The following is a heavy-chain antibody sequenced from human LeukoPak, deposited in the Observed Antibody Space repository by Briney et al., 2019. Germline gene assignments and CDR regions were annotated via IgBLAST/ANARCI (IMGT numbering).Heavy chain of an antibody. Sequence: GGSLRLSCAASGLTLSSYAMHWVRQAPGKGLEYVSGISSDGGSTYYANSVKGRFTISRDNSSNTLYLQMGSLRFEDMGVYCCATGVRYYYGSGSYVGVRAFDIWGQGTMVTVSS. CDR2: ISSDGGST. CDR1: GLTLSSYA. V-gene: IGHV3-64*01. CDR3: ATGVRYYYGSGSYVGVRAFDI. D-gene: IGHD3-10*01. J-gene: IGHJ3*02.